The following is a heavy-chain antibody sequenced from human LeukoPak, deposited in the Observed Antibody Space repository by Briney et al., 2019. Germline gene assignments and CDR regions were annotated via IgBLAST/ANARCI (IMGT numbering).Heavy chain of an antibody. J-gene: IGHJ4*02. CDR3: ARDRRGYGDYVSY. D-gene: IGHD4-17*01. V-gene: IGHV4-59*12. CDR1: GGSISNYF. Sequence: SETLSLTCTVSGGSISNYFWSWIRQPPGKGLECIGYIYYSDSTNYNPSLKSRVTVSVDTSKNQFSLKLSSVTAADTAVYYCARDRRGYGDYVSYWGQGTLVTVSS. CDR2: IYYSDST.